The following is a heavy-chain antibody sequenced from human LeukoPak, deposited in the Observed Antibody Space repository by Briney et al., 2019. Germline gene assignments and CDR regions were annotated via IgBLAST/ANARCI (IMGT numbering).Heavy chain of an antibody. V-gene: IGHV3-48*03. Sequence: GGSLRLSCAASGFTFSSYEMNWVRQAPGKGLEWVSYISGSGSTTYYADSVKGRFTISRDNAKNSLYLQMNSLRAEDSAVYYCARYCTFRTCSGTKFDSWGQGTLVTASS. CDR3: ARYCTFRTCSGTKFDS. CDR2: ISGSGSTT. D-gene: IGHD1-1*01. CDR1: GFTFSSYE. J-gene: IGHJ4*02.